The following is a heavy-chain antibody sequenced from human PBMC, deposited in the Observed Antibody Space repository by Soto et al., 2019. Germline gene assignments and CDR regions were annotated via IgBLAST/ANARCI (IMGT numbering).Heavy chain of an antibody. CDR3: ARELYSSSGGRYFDL. J-gene: IGHJ2*01. CDR1: GGSISSGGYY. CDR2: IYYSGRP. Sequence: QVQLQESGPGLVKPSQTLSLTCTVSGGSISSGGYYWSWIRQHPGKGLEWMGYIYYSGRPYYNPSLTSRVTISVDPSKTQFSLKLSSVTAADTAVYYCARELYSSSGGRYFDLWGRGTLVTVSS. D-gene: IGHD6-13*01. V-gene: IGHV4-31*03.